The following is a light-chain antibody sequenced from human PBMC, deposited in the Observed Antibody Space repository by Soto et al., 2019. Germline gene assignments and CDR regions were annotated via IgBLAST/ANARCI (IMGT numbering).Light chain of an antibody. J-gene: IGKJ4*01. CDR1: QSVSSFY. V-gene: IGKV3-20*01. Sequence: EIVLTQSPGTLSLSPGERATLSCRASQSVSSFYLTWYQQKPGQAPRLLIYGASSRATGIPDRFSGSGSGTDFTLTISILQPEDFAVYYCQQYGNSRLTFGGGTKVEIK. CDR3: QQYGNSRLT. CDR2: GAS.